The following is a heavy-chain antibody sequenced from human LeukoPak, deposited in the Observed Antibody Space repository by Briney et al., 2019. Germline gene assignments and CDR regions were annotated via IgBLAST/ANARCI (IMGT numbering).Heavy chain of an antibody. CDR2: ISGSGGST. D-gene: IGHD2-2*03. CDR3: VKGLDR. V-gene: IGHV3-23*01. Sequence: GGSLRLPCAASGFTFSTYGMSWVRQAPGKGLEWVSAISGSGGSTFYADSVRGRFTISRDNSKNTLYLQMNSLRAEDTAVYYCVKGLDRWGQGTLVTVSS. J-gene: IGHJ4*02. CDR1: GFTFSTYG.